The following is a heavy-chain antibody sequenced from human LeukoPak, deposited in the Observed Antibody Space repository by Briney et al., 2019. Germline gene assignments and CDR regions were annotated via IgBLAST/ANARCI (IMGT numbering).Heavy chain of an antibody. V-gene: IGHV3-30*18. D-gene: IGHD2/OR15-2a*01. CDR3: AKDRTQIATYYFDY. J-gene: IGHJ4*02. CDR2: ISYDRSDK. Sequence: GGSLRLSCAASGFTFRSYGMHWVRQTPGKGLEWVAFISYDRSDKYYADSVKGRFTISRDNSKNTLYLQMNTLRPEDAALYFCAKDRTQIATYYFDYWGQGTLVTVSS. CDR1: GFTFRSYG.